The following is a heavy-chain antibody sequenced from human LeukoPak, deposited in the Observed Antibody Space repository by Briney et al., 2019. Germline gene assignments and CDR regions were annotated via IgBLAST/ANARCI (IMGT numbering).Heavy chain of an antibody. CDR2: IYYSGST. J-gene: IGHJ4*02. CDR3: ARAGGFFSPFGY. CDR1: SGSISSGGYY. V-gene: IGHV4-31*03. D-gene: IGHD3-3*01. Sequence: PSETLSLTCTVSSGSISSGGYYWSWIRQHPGKGLEWIGYIYYSGSTYYNPSLKSRVTISVDTSKNQFSLKLSSVTAADTAVYYCARAGGFFSPFGYWGQGTLVTVSS.